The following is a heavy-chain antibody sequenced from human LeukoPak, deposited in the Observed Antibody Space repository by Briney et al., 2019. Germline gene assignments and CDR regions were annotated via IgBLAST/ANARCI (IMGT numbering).Heavy chain of an antibody. D-gene: IGHD4-17*01. J-gene: IGHJ4*02. CDR1: GYTFTSYA. CDR3: ARDIPYGDYVGNYFDY. Sequence: GASVKVSCKASGYTFTSYAMHWVRQAPGKKLEWTGWINASNANTKYSQKCQGRVTITRDTSASTAYMELSSLRSEDTAVYYCARDIPYGDYVGNYFDYWGQGTLVTVSS. CDR2: INASNANT. V-gene: IGHV1-3*01.